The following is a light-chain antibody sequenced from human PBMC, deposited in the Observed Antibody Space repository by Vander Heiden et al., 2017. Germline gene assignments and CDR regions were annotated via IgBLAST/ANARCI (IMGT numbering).Light chain of an antibody. CDR2: DAT. CDR3: QQYDNLPYT. Sequence: DIPISPSPSSLSASVGDRVTITCQASQDISNYLNGYQQKPGKAPKLLIYDATNLETGVPSRFSGSGSGTDFTFTISSLHPEDIATYYCQQYDNLPYTFGQGTKLEIK. CDR1: QDISNY. V-gene: IGKV1-33*01. J-gene: IGKJ2*01.